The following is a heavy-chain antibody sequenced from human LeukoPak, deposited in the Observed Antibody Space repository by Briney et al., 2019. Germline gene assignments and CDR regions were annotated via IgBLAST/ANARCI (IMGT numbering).Heavy chain of an antibody. CDR1: GFTFDDSA. Sequence: GGSLRLSCAASGFTFDDSAMHWVRQVPGKGLEWVSGISWNSGIIDYADSVKGRFTISRDNAKNSLYLQMNNLRPDDTAFYYCAKAPTHYSDSSGYFQHWGQGTLVTVSS. CDR3: AKAPTHYSDSSGYFQH. CDR2: ISWNSGII. D-gene: IGHD3-22*01. J-gene: IGHJ1*01. V-gene: IGHV3-9*01.